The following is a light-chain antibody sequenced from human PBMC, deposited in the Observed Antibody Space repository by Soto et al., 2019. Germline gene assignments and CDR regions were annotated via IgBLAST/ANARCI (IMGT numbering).Light chain of an antibody. CDR3: QQYDDSARYK. V-gene: IGKV3-20*01. J-gene: IGKJ2*01. CDR2: ATS. Sequence: PGDRATLSCRASQSINTRYSAWYQQKPGQPPRLLIYATSSRAPGIPDRFSGSGSGTDFTLTISRLEPEDFAVYYCQQYDDSARYKFGQGTNLDIK. CDR1: QSINTRY.